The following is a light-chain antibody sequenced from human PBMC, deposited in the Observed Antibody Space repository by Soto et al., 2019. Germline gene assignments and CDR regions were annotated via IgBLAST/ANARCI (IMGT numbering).Light chain of an antibody. CDR3: QQYGITPIT. V-gene: IGKV3-20*01. CDR2: GAS. Sequence: EIVLTQSPGTLSLSPGERATLSCRASQSVSGSYLAWYQQKPGQAPRLLMYGASSRATGIPDRFSGSGCGTDFTLTISRLEPEDFALYYGQQYGITPITFGPWTKWDIK. CDR1: QSVSGSY. J-gene: IGKJ3*01.